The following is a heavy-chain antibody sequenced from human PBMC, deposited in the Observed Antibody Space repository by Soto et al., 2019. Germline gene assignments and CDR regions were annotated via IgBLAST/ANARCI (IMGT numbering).Heavy chain of an antibody. D-gene: IGHD1-7*01. CDR2: INAGNGNT. J-gene: IGHJ6*02. CDR1: GYTFTSYA. V-gene: IGHV1-3*01. CDR3: ARTELAYYYYGMDV. Sequence: QVQLVQSGAEVKKPGASVKVSCKASGYTFTSYAMHWVRQAPGQRLEWMGWINAGNGNTKYSQKFQGRVTITRDTSASTGYMELSSLRSEDTAVYYCARTELAYYYYGMDVWGQGTTVTVSS.